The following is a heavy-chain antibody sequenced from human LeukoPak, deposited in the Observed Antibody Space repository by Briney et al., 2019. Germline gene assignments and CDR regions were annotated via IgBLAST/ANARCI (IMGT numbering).Heavy chain of an antibody. CDR1: GFTFSSYS. CDR3: ARDIMEAVTTRQYYFDY. D-gene: IGHD4-11*01. Sequence: GGSLRLSCAASGFTFSSYSMNWVRQAPGKGLEWVSSISSSSSYIYYADSVKGRFTISRDNAKNSLYLQMDSLRAEDTAVYYCARDIMEAVTTRQYYFDYWGQGTLVTVSS. J-gene: IGHJ4*02. V-gene: IGHV3-21*01. CDR2: ISSSSSYI.